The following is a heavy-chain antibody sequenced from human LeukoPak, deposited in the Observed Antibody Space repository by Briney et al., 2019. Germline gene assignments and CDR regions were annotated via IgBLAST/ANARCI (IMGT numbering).Heavy chain of an antibody. CDR3: ARHSRYCLSTSCYTFDY. J-gene: IGHJ4*02. V-gene: IGHV4-30-2*01. Sequence: SETLSLTCAVSGGSISSGGYSWSWIRQPPGKGLEWTGYIYHSGSTYYNPSLKSRVTISVDTSKNQFSLKLSSVTAADTAVYYCARHSRYCLSTSCYTFDYWGQGTLVTVSS. CDR2: IYHSGST. D-gene: IGHD2-2*02. CDR1: GGSISSGGYS.